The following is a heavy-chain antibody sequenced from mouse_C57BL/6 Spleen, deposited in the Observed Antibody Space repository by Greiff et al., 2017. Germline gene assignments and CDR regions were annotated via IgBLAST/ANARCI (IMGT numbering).Heavy chain of an antibody. CDR2: IYIGNGYT. Sequence: EVQLVESGAELVRPGSSVKMSCKTSGYTFTSYGINWVKQRPGQGLEWIGYIYIGNGYTEYNEKFKGKATLTSDTSSSTAYMQLSSLTSEDSAIYFCATITTVVEDAMDYWGQGTSVTVSS. D-gene: IGHD1-1*01. J-gene: IGHJ4*01. V-gene: IGHV1-58*01. CDR1: GYTFTSYG. CDR3: ATITTVVEDAMDY.